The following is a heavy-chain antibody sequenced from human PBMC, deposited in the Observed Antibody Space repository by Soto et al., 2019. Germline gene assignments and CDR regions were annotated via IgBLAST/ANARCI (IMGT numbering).Heavy chain of an antibody. CDR2: ISGSGGST. Sequence: GGSLRLSFAASGFTFSSYAMSWVRQAPGKGLEWVSAISGSGGSTYYADSVKGRFTISRDNSKNTLYLQMNSLRAEDTAVYYCAKDQVGVGSSSKGAPFDYWGQGTLVTVSS. V-gene: IGHV3-23*01. CDR3: AKDQVGVGSSSKGAPFDY. CDR1: GFTFSSYA. J-gene: IGHJ4*02. D-gene: IGHD6-6*01.